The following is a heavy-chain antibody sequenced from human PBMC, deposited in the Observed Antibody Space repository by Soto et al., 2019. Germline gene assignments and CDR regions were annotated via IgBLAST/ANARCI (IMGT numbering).Heavy chain of an antibody. CDR1: GGSISSGGYY. CDR3: SVGDYEWRDYYYCGMDV. D-gene: IGHD4-17*01. CDR2: IYYSGST. J-gene: IGHJ6*02. Sequence: PSETLSLTCPVSGGSISSGGYYWSWIRQHPGKVLEWIGYIYYSGSTYYNPSLKSRVTISVDTSKNQFSLKLSSVTAADTAVYYCSVGDYEWRDYYYCGMDVWGQGTRVTVSS. V-gene: IGHV4-31*03.